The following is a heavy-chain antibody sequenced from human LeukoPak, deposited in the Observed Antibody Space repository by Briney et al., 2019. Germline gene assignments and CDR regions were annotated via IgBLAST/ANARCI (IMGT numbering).Heavy chain of an antibody. CDR2: IYYSGST. V-gene: IGHV4-59*08. D-gene: IGHD4-17*01. Sequence: PSETLSLTCTVSGXSISSYYWSWIRQPPGKGLEWIGYIYYSGSTNYNPSLKSRVTISVDTSKNQFSLKLSSVTAADTAVYYCARHADTTVTAFDIWGQGTMVTVSS. J-gene: IGHJ3*02. CDR1: GXSISSYY. CDR3: ARHADTTVTAFDI.